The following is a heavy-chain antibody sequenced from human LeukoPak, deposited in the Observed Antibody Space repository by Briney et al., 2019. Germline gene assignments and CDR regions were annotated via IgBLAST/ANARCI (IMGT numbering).Heavy chain of an antibody. CDR1: GSTFSSYA. CDR3: ANLYGDNSVNAFDF. Sequence: GGSLRLSCAASGSTFSSYAMSWVRQAPGKGLAWVSGISGSGGSTFYADSVQGRFTISRDNSKNTLYLQMNSLRAEDTAVYYSANLYGDNSVNAFDFWGQGTMVTVSS. D-gene: IGHD4-23*01. V-gene: IGHV3-23*01. CDR2: ISGSGGST. J-gene: IGHJ3*01.